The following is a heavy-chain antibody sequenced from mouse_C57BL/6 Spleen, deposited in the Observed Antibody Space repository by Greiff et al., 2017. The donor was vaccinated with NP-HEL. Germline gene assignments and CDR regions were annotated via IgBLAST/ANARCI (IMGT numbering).Heavy chain of an antibody. CDR3: ARKGTGVVAFYYFDY. Sequence: VQREQAWAELVKPGASVKLSCKASGYTFTSYWMHWVKQRPGQGLEWIGNINPSNGGTNYNEKFKSKATLTVDKSSSTAYMQLSSLTSEDSAVYYCARKGTGVVAFYYFDYWGQGTTLTVSS. CDR1: GYTFTSYW. J-gene: IGHJ2*01. CDR2: INPSNGGT. V-gene: IGHV1-53*01. D-gene: IGHD1-1*01.